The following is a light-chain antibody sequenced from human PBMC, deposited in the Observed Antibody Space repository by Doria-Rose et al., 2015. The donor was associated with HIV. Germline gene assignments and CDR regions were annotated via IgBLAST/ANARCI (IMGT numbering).Light chain of an antibody. Sequence: QSVVTQPPSVSGAPGQRVAISCTGSSSNIGAGFDVNWYQQFPGTAPKLLIHGNTNRPSGVPDRFSGSKSGTSASLAISVLRAEDEADYYCQSYDSRLSVYVFGTGTKVTVL. V-gene: IGLV1-40*02. CDR2: GNT. CDR3: QSYDSRLSVYV. J-gene: IGLJ1*01. CDR1: SSNIGAGFD.